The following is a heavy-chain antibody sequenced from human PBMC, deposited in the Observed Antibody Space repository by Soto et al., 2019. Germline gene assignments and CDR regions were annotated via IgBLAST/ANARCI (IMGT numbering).Heavy chain of an antibody. CDR3: ARVHIIGGVITHEKGFDY. CDR2: ISGYNGNP. J-gene: IGHJ4*02. Sequence: QVQLVQSGAEVKKPGASVKVSCKASGYTFTTYGISWVRQAPGQGVEWMGWISGYNGNPKYAQNLQGRVTMTTDASTSTAHMELRSLRSDDTAVYYCARVHIIGGVITHEKGFDYWGQGTLVSVSS. CDR1: GYTFTTYG. V-gene: IGHV1-18*01. D-gene: IGHD3-16*01.